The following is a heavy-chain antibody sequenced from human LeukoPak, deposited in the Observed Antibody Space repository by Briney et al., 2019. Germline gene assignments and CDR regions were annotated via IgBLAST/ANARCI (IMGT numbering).Heavy chain of an antibody. CDR1: GYTFTSYG. CDR3: ATSYGSGTSLDY. J-gene: IGHJ4*02. V-gene: IGHV1-18*01. CDR2: ISTYNGNT. D-gene: IGHD3-10*01. Sequence: ASVKVSCKTSGYTFTSYGISWVRQAPGQGLEWVGWISTYNGNTSSAQKLQGRLTMTTDTSTTTAYMDLRSLRSDDTAVYYCATSYGSGTSLDYWGQGTLVTVSS.